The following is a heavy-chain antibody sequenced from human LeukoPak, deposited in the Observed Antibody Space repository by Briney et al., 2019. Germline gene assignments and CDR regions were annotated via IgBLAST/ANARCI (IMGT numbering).Heavy chain of an antibody. J-gene: IGHJ4*02. D-gene: IGHD1-20*01. CDR3: ARDITRGPTRGRLSYFDY. Sequence: PGRSLRLSCAASGFTFSSYAMHWVRQAPGKGLEWVAVISYDGSDKYYADSVKGRFTISRDNSKNTLYLQMNSLRAEDTVVYYCARDITRGPTRGRLSYFDYWGQGTLVTVSS. CDR1: GFTFSSYA. V-gene: IGHV3-30-3*01. CDR2: ISYDGSDK.